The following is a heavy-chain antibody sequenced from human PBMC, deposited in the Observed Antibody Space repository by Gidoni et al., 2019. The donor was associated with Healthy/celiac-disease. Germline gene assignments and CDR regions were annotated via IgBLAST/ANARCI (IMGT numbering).Heavy chain of an antibody. CDR1: GGTFRSYA. CDR2: IIPIFGTA. V-gene: IGHV1-69*01. CDR3: ARGSRWPMTTNDAFAI. D-gene: IGHD4-17*01. J-gene: IGHJ3*02. Sequence: QVQLVQSGAEVKKPGSSVKVSCKASGGTFRSYAISWVRQAPGQGLEWMGGIIPIFGTANYAQKFQGRVTITADESTSTAYMELSSLRSEDTAVYYCARGSRWPMTTNDAFAIWGQGTMVTVSS.